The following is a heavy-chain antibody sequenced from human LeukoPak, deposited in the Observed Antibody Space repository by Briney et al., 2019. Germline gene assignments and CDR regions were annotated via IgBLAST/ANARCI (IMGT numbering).Heavy chain of an antibody. J-gene: IGHJ5*02. V-gene: IGHV1-18*04. Sequence: ASVKVSCKASGYTFTSYGISWVRQAPGQGLEWMGWISAYNGNTSYAQKLQGRVTMTTDTSTSTAYMELRSLRSDDTAVYYCARVNIVVVPAKNWFDPWGQGTLVTVSS. CDR2: ISAYNGNT. CDR3: ARVNIVVVPAKNWFDP. CDR1: GYTFTSYG. D-gene: IGHD2-2*01.